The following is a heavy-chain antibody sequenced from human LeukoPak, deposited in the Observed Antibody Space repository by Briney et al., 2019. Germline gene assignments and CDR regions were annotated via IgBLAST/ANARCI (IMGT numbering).Heavy chain of an antibody. J-gene: IGHJ4*02. V-gene: IGHV1-2*02. Sequence: ASVKVSCKASGYTFTSYYMHWVRQAPGQGLEWMGWINPNSGGTNYAQKFQGRVTMTRDTSISTAYMELSRLRSDDTAVYYCARYYYDSSGYYYGYWGQGTLVTVSS. CDR1: GYTFTSYY. D-gene: IGHD3-22*01. CDR3: ARYYYDSSGYYYGY. CDR2: INPNSGGT.